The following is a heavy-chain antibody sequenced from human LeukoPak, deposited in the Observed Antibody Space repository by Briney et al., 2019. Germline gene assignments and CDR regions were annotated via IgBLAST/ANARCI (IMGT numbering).Heavy chain of an antibody. CDR1: EFEFDDYA. D-gene: IGHD2-15*01. CDR3: VRSVVVVAATPTHFDL. J-gene: IGHJ2*01. Sequence: PGRSLRLSCAAAEFEFDDYAMHWVRQGPGKGLEWVSGISWSSGHMEYADSVKGRFTISRDNARNSLYLQMDGLRREDTALYYCVRSVVVVAATPTHFDLWGRGTQVIVSS. CDR2: ISWSSGHM. V-gene: IGHV3-9*01.